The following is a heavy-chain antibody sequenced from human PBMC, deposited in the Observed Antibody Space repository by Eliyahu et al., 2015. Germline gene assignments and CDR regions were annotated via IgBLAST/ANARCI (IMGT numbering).Heavy chain of an antibody. V-gene: IGHV3-15*01. D-gene: IGHD4-17*01. CDR3: TTYGDYVSDAFDI. J-gene: IGHJ3*02. CDR1: GFTFSNAW. CDR2: IKSKTDGGTT. Sequence: SLRLSCAASGFTFSNAWMSWVRQAPGKGLEWVGRIKSKTDGGTTDYAAPVKGRFTISRDDSKNTLYLQMNSLKTEDTAVYYCTTYGDYVSDAFDIWGQGTMVTVSS.